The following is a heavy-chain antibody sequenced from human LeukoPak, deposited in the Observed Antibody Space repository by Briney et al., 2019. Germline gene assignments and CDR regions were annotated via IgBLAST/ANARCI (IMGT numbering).Heavy chain of an antibody. V-gene: IGHV3-7*01. J-gene: IGHJ4*02. CDR3: ARDRGDYGDYVPGY. CDR2: IKQDGSEK. Sequence: GGYLRLSCAASGFTFSSYWMSWVRQAPGKGLERVANIKQDGSEKYYEDSVKGRFTISRDNAKNSLYLQMNSLRAEDTAVYYCARDRGDYGDYVPGYWGQGTLVTVSS. D-gene: IGHD4-17*01. CDR1: GFTFSSYW.